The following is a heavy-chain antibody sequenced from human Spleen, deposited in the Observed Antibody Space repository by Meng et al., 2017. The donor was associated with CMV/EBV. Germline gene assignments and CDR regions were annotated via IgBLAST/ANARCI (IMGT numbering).Heavy chain of an antibody. CDR1: GYTFTGYY. Sequence: QVQLVQSGAEVKKPGASVKGSCKASGYTFTGYYIHWVRQAPGQGLEWMGRINPNSDGTIYAQDFKGRVTITRDTSINTAYMELTRLRSDDTAVYYCALDYDNYGYYYAFDYWGQGTLVTVSS. J-gene: IGHJ4*02. CDR3: ALDYDNYGYYYAFDY. D-gene: IGHD3-22*01. CDR2: INPNSDGT. V-gene: IGHV1-2*06.